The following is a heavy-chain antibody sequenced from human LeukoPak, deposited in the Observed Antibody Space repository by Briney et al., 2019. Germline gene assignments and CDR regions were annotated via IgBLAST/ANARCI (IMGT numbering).Heavy chain of an antibody. V-gene: IGHV1-69*05. Sequence: SVKVSCKASGGTFTSYAISWVRQAPGQGLEWMGRIIPIFGTANYAQKFQGRVTITTDESTSTAYMELSSLRSEDTAVYYCAISGLAQPVGLWDYWGQGTLVTVSS. D-gene: IGHD3/OR15-3a*01. CDR2: IIPIFGTA. CDR3: AISGLAQPVGLWDY. J-gene: IGHJ4*02. CDR1: GGTFTSYA.